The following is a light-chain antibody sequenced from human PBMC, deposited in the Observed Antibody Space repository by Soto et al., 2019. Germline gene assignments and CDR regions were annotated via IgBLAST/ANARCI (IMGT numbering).Light chain of an antibody. V-gene: IGKV3-15*01. J-gene: IGKJ5*01. CDR2: RAS. Sequence: MTQSPDTLYVSPGERVTLSCRASQSISDNLAWYQQKPGQGPRLLVYRASTRTLGIPARFSGSESGTEFTLTISSLQSEDFAVYYCQQYNIWPITFGQGTRLEIK. CDR1: QSISDN. CDR3: QQYNIWPIT.